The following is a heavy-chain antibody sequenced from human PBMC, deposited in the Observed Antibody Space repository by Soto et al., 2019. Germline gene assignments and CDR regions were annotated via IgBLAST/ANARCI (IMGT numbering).Heavy chain of an antibody. CDR1: GGSFSGYY. J-gene: IGHJ5*02. CDR3: ARGKWYKFDRGSWFDP. Sequence: SETLSLTCAVLGGSFSGYYWSWIRQPPGKGLEWIGEINHSGSTNYNPSLKSRVTISVDTSKNQFSLKLSSVTAADTAVYYCARGKWYKFDRGSWFDPWGQGTLVTVSS. CDR2: INHSGST. V-gene: IGHV4-34*01. D-gene: IGHD1-20*01.